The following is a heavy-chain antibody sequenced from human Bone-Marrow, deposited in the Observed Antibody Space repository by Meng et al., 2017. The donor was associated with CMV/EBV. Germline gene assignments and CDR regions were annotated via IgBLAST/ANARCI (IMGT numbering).Heavy chain of an antibody. CDR1: GFTFSSYA. J-gene: IGHJ6*01. CDR3: ANRGDGYCSSTSCYRYYYYGMDV. CDR2: ISSNGGST. V-gene: IGHV3-64*02. D-gene: IGHD2-2*01. Sequence: GESLKISCAASGFTFSSYAMHWVRQAPGKGLEYVSAISSNGGSTYYADSVKGRFTISRDNSKNTLYLQMNSLRAEDTAVYYCANRGDGYCSSTSCYRYYYYGMDVWGQGTTVTVSS.